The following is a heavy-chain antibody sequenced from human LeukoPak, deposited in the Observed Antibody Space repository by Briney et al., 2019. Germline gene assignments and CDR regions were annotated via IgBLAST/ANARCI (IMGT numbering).Heavy chain of an antibody. V-gene: IGHV4-61*09. CDR1: GDSVSSDNYY. J-gene: IGHJ4*02. D-gene: IGHD6-13*01. CDR2: IYTSGIT. Sequence: NPSETLSLTCTVSGDSVSSDNYYWSWIRQPAGKGLEWIGHIYTSGITTYNPSLKSRVTMSLDTSKNQFSPNLNSVTAADTAIYTCARARYSSSWFFDYWGQGTLVTVSS. CDR3: ARARYSSSWFFDY.